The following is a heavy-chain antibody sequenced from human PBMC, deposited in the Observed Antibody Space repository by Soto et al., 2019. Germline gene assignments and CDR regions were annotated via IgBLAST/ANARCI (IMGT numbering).Heavy chain of an antibody. Sequence: VGSLRLSCAASGFTFSSYDMHWVRQATGKGLEWVSAIGTAGDTYYPGSVKGRFTISRENAKNSLYLQMNSLRAEDTAVYYCARGIAAAGTVLFDYWGQGTLVTVSS. CDR1: GFTFSSYD. CDR3: ARGIAAAGTVLFDY. D-gene: IGHD6-13*01. CDR2: IGTAGDT. V-gene: IGHV3-13*01. J-gene: IGHJ4*02.